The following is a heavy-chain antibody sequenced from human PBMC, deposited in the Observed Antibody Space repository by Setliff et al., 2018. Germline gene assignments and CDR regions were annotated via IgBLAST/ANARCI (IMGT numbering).Heavy chain of an antibody. CDR3: AERLDGSGSHYSTLYH. D-gene: IGHD3-10*01. CDR2: ITNDGSST. Sequence: GGSLRLSCAASGFTFSNCWMQWVRQAPGKGPVWVSRITNDGSSTIYADSVRGRFTIFRDNPRNTLYLQMNSLSAEDTAVYYCAERLDGSGSHYSTLYHWGPGTLVTVSS. V-gene: IGHV3-74*01. J-gene: IGHJ1*01. CDR1: GFTFSNCW.